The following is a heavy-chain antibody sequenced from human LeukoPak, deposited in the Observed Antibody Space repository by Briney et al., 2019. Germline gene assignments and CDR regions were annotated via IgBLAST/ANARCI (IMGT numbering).Heavy chain of an antibody. J-gene: IGHJ5*02. CDR1: GGSISRYY. CDR2: IYYSGTT. CDR3: ARYGVPGHKWFDP. D-gene: IGHD4-17*01. V-gene: IGHV4-59*01. Sequence: SETLSLTCTVSGGSISRYYLSWIRQPPGKGLEWIGYIYYSGTTYYNPSLKSRVTISVDTSKNQFSLDLSPVTPADTAIYYCARYGVPGHKWFDPWGQGTLVTVSS.